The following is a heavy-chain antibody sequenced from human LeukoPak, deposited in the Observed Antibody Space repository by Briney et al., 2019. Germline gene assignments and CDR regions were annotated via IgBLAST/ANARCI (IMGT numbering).Heavy chain of an antibody. CDR1: GFTVSSNY. V-gene: IGHV3-66*01. CDR3: ARVGQELTRGGIDY. Sequence: PGRSLRLSCAASGFTVSSNYMTWVRQAPGKGLEWVSVIYSGDSTYYADSVKGRFTISRDNSKNTLYLQMNSLRAEDTAVYYCARVGQELTRGGIDYWGQGTLVTVSS. J-gene: IGHJ4*02. CDR2: IYSGDST. D-gene: IGHD6-13*01.